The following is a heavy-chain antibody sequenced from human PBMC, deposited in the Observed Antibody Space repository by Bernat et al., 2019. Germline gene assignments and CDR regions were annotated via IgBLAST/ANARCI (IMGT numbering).Heavy chain of an antibody. CDR3: ARVTIFGVLNYWYFDL. Sequence: QLHLQESGPGLVKPLETLSLTCTVSDGSMSSGAYYWGWIRQSPGGGLECIGSIYHTGSTYYMPSLKSRVTISIDTSKNQFSLNLRSVTAADTAVYSCARVTIFGVLNYWYFDLWRRGTLVTVSS. D-gene: IGHD3-3*01. CDR2: IYHTGST. V-gene: IGHV4-39*01. J-gene: IGHJ2*01. CDR1: DGSMSSGAYY.